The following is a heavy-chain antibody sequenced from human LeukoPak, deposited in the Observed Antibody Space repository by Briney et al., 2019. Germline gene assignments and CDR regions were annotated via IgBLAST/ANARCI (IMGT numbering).Heavy chain of an antibody. J-gene: IGHJ4*02. CDR3: TRDQSGSGFNSDY. Sequence: GGSLKLSCAASGFTFSSYSMNWVRQAPGKGLEWVSSISSNNDYIYYADSVKGRFTISRDNAKNSVYLQMTSLRAEDTAVYYCTRDQSGSGFNSDYWGQGTLVTVSS. CDR2: ISSNNDYI. D-gene: IGHD5-24*01. CDR1: GFTFSSYS. V-gene: IGHV3-21*04.